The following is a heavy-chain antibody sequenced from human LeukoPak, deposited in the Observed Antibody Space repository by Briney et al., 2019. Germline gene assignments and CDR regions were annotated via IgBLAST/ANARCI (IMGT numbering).Heavy chain of an antibody. CDR2: IYTSGST. CDR1: GGSISSYY. D-gene: IGHD6-13*01. Sequence: PSETLSLTCTVSGGSISSYYWSWIRQPAGKGLEWIGRIYTSGSTNYNPSLKSRVTMSVDTSKNQFSLKLSSVTAADTAVYYCARDGDSSSWSIRFDPWGQGTLVTVSS. J-gene: IGHJ5*02. V-gene: IGHV4-4*07. CDR3: ARDGDSSSWSIRFDP.